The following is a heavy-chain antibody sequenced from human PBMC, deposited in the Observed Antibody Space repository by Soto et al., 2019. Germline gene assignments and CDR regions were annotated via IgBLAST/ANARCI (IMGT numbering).Heavy chain of an antibody. D-gene: IGHD2-2*01. V-gene: IGHV1-8*01. Sequence: ASVKVSCKASGYTFTSYDINWVRQATGQGXEWMGWMNPNSGNTGYAQKFQGRVTMTRNTSISTAYMELSSLRSEDTAVYYCARSAVPERIIVVVPAAIREVRFDPWGQGTLVTVSS. J-gene: IGHJ5*02. CDR2: MNPNSGNT. CDR1: GYTFTSYD. CDR3: ARSAVPERIIVVVPAAIREVRFDP.